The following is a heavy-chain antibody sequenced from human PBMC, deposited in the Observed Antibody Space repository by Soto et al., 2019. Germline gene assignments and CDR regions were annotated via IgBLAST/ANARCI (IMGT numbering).Heavy chain of an antibody. J-gene: IGHJ6*02. V-gene: IGHV3-30*18. CDR1: GFTFSSYG. CDR2: ISYDGSNK. Sequence: PGGSLRLSCAASGFTFSSYGMHWVRQAPGKGLEWVAVISYDGSNKYYADSVKGRFTISRDNSKNTLYLQMNSLRAEDTAVYYCAKVVGAAPSYSSGWSGDYYYYYGMDVWGQGTTVTVS. D-gene: IGHD6-19*01. CDR3: AKVVGAAPSYSSGWSGDYYYYYGMDV.